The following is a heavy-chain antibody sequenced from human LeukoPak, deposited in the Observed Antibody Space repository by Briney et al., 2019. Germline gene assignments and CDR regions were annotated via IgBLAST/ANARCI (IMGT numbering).Heavy chain of an antibody. J-gene: IGHJ4*02. CDR2: ISGSGGST. CDR3: AKGGRHRGGPFDY. V-gene: IGHV3-23*01. D-gene: IGHD3-16*01. CDR1: GFTFSSYA. Sequence: GGSLRLSCAASGFTFSSYAMSWVRQAPGKGLEWVSAISGSGGSTYYADSVKGRFTIPRDNSKNTLYLQMNSLRAEDTAVYYCAKGGRHRGGPFDYWGQGTLVTVSS.